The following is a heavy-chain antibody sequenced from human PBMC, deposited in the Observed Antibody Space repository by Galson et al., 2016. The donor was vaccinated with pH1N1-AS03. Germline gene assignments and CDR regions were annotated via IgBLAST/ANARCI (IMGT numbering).Heavy chain of an antibody. J-gene: IGHJ3*02. D-gene: IGHD1-26*01. CDR1: GYDFINYW. V-gene: IGHV5-51*01. CDR3: ARHRQSETQSEPFDI. Sequence: QSGAEVKKPGESLKISCKASGYDFINYWIGWVRQMPGKGLEWMVVIDPRDSDARYSSYFQGQVTISADKSITTSHLQWGSLKASDTVMYFWARHRQSETQSEPFDIWGQGTMVTVSS. CDR2: IDPRDSDA.